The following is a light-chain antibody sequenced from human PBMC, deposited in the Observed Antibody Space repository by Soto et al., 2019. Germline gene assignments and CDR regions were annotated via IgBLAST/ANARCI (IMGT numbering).Light chain of an antibody. Sequence: EIVLTQSPGTLSLSPGERANLSCRASQSVSSSYLAWYQQKPGQAPRLLIYGASSRATGIPDRFSGSGSGTDFTLTISRLEPEDFAVYYCQQYARSPVYTFGQGTTLEIK. CDR3: QQYARSPVYT. CDR1: QSVSSSY. V-gene: IGKV3-20*01. J-gene: IGKJ2*01. CDR2: GAS.